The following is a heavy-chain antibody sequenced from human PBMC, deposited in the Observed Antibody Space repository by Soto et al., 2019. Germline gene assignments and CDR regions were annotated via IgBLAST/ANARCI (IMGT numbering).Heavy chain of an antibody. D-gene: IGHD3-3*01. J-gene: IGHJ4*01. CDR3: XXXXXXVLRFLEWLSVDFDY. CDR1: GFTFSSYW. CDR2: INSDGSST. V-gene: IGHV3-74*01. Sequence: EVQLVESGGGLVQPGGSLRLSCAASGFTFSSYWMHWVRQAPGKGLVWVSRINSDGSSTSYADSVKGRFTISRDNAKNTLYLQXXXLRXXXXXXXXXXXXXXXVLRFLEWLSVDFDYXXXGXXVTVSX.